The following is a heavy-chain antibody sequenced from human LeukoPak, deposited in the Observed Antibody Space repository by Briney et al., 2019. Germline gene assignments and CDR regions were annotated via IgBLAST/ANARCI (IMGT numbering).Heavy chain of an antibody. J-gene: IGHJ6*02. CDR1: GGSISSYY. CDR3: ARGDMGSGWYYYYGMDV. Sequence: SETLSLTCTVSGGSISSYYWSWIRQPPGKGLEWIGYIYYSGSTNYNPSLKTRVTISVDTSKNQFSLKLSSVTAADTAVYYCARGDMGSGWYYYYGMDVWGQGTTVTVSS. D-gene: IGHD6-19*01. V-gene: IGHV4-59*08. CDR2: IYYSGST.